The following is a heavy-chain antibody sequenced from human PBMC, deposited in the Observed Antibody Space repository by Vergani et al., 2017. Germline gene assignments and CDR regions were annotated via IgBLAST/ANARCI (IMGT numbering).Heavy chain of an antibody. CDR1: GFTFSSYG. V-gene: IGHV3-30*18. CDR2: ISYDGSNK. Sequence: QVQLVESGGGVVQPGRSLRLSCAASGFTFSSYGMHWVRQAPGKGLEWVAVISYDGSNKYYADSVKGRFTISRDNSKNTLYLQMNSLRAEDTAVYYCAKDIVGAKRRGYYMDVWGKGTTVTVSS. J-gene: IGHJ6*03. D-gene: IGHD1-26*01. CDR3: AKDIVGAKRRGYYMDV.